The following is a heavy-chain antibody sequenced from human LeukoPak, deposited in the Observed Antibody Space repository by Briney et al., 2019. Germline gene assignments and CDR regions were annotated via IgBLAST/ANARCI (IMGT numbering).Heavy chain of an antibody. J-gene: IGHJ4*02. CDR1: GGSIRSSYYY. Sequence: SETLSLSCTVSGGSIRSSYYYWSWIRQPPGKGLEWIGYIYYSGSTNYNPSLKSRVTISVDTSKNQFSLKLSSVTAADTAVYYCASDDYYGSGSYHYWGQGTLVTVSS. CDR3: ASDDYYGSGSYHY. D-gene: IGHD3-10*01. CDR2: IYYSGST. V-gene: IGHV4-61*01.